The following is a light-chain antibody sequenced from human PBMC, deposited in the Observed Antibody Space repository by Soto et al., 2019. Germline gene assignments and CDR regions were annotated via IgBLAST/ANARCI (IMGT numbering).Light chain of an antibody. J-gene: IGKJ1*01. Sequence: EIVLTQSPATLSLSPGGRATISCRASQSVSLSLAWYQQKPGQAPRLLIYDASKRASGFPARFSGSGSGTEFTLPISSREPEDFAVYYCQERTCWNPWTFGQGTKVEVE. CDR2: DAS. CDR1: QSVSLS. CDR3: QERTCWNPWT. V-gene: IGKV3-11*01.